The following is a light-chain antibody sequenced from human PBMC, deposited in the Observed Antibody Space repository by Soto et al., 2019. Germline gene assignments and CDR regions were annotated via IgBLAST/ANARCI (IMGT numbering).Light chain of an antibody. CDR1: SSDVGGYKY. CDR2: EVS. V-gene: IGLV2-14*01. CDR3: SSYTSTNTLV. Sequence: QSVLTQPASVSGSPGQSITISCSGTSSDVGGYKYVSWYQQHPGKAPKLMIYEVSYRPSGVSNRFSGSKSGNTASLTISGPQAEDEADYYCSSYTSTNTLVFGTGTKVTVL. J-gene: IGLJ1*01.